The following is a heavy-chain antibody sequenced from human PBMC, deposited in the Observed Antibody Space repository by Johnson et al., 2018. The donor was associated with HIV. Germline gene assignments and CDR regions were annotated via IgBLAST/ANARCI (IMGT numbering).Heavy chain of an antibody. V-gene: IGHV3-7*01. CDR2: IKQDGSEK. CDR3: ARWQQLATDAFDI. Sequence: AQLVESGGRLVQPGGSLGLSCVGFGFTFRNYWMTWVRQAPGKGLEWVANIKQDGSEKYYVDSVKGRFTMSRDNSKNTLYLQMNSLRAEDTAVYYCARWQQLATDAFDIWGQGTMVTVSS. J-gene: IGHJ3*02. CDR1: GFTFRNYW. D-gene: IGHD6-13*01.